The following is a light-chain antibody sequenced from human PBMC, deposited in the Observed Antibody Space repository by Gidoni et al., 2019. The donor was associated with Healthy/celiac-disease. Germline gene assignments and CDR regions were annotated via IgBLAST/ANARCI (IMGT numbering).Light chain of an antibody. V-gene: IGKV1-16*02. Sequence: DIQMTQSPSSLSASVGDRVTITCRASQGINTYLAWFQHIPGKAPNPLIYAASSLQRGVPSKFRGSGSGTEFTLTISSLQPEDSATYYCQQYNSYPLSFGGGTKVEIE. CDR3: QQYNSYPLS. J-gene: IGKJ4*01. CDR2: AAS. CDR1: QGINTY.